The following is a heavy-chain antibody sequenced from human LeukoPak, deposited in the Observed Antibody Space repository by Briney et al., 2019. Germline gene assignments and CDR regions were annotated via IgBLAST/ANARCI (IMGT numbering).Heavy chain of an antibody. J-gene: IGHJ4*02. D-gene: IGHD2-2*01. CDR3: ARRGVPAAMSTYYFDY. CDR1: GFTFSSYW. Sequence: GGSLRLSCAASGFTFSSYWMSWVRPAPGKGLEWVANIKQDGSEKYYVDSVKGRFTISRDNAKNSLYLQMNSLRAEDTAVYYCARRGVPAAMSTYYFDYWGQGTLVTVSS. CDR2: IKQDGSEK. V-gene: IGHV3-7*01.